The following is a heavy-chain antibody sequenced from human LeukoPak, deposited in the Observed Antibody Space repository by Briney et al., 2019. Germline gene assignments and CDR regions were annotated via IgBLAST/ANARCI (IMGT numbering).Heavy chain of an antibody. V-gene: IGHV1-8*01. CDR1: GYTFTSYD. D-gene: IGHD2-2*01. J-gene: IGHJ4*02. CDR3: ARGVVGYCGSSNCYGGGDY. Sequence: GASVKVSCTASGYTFTSYDINWVRQAPGQGLEWMGWMNPNSGNTGYAQKFQGRVTMTRNTSINTAYMELSSLRSEDTAVYYCARGVVGYCGSSNCYGGGDYWGQGTLVTVSS. CDR2: MNPNSGNT.